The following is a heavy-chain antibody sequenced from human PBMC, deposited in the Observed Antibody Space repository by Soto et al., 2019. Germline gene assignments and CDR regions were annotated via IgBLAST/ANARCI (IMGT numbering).Heavy chain of an antibody. CDR2: IYYDGNT. CDR3: ARRSPTDSYTYIWVDP. D-gene: IGHD5-18*01. Sequence: QLQLQESCPGLVKPSASLSRTCTVSGDSIYSKKSYWGWNRQPPGKGLEGIGSIYYDGNTHYTPSLKSLVTISVYPSVSQFSLLLSSMTAADTAMNYWARRSPTDSYTYIWVDPWGQGTLITVST. V-gene: IGHV4-39*01. J-gene: IGHJ5*02. CDR1: GDSIYSKKSY.